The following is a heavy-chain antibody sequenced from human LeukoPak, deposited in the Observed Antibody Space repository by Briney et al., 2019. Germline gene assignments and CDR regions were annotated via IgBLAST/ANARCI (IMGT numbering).Heavy chain of an antibody. CDR2: IYSGSST. Sequence: GGSLRLSCAASGFTVSSNYMSWVRQAPGKGLEWVSVIYSGSSTYYADSVKGRFTISRDNSKNTLYLQMNSLRAEDTAVYYCARDSEAPGPYGMDVWGQGTTVTVSS. V-gene: IGHV3-66*01. J-gene: IGHJ6*02. CDR1: GFTVSSNY. CDR3: ARDSEAPGPYGMDV.